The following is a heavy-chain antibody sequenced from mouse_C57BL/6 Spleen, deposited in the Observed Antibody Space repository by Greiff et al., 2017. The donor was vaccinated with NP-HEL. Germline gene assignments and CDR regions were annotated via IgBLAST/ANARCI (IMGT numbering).Heavy chain of an antibody. D-gene: IGHD2-3*01. CDR2: INYDGSST. CDR1: GFTFSDYY. Sequence: EVKLVESEGGLVQPGSSMKLSCTASGFTFSDYYMAWVRQVPEKGLEWVANINYDGSSTYYLDSLKSRFIISRDNAKNILYLQMSSLKSEDTATYYCAREAVTSNYFDYWGQGTTLTVSS. J-gene: IGHJ2*01. CDR3: AREAVTSNYFDY. V-gene: IGHV5-16*01.